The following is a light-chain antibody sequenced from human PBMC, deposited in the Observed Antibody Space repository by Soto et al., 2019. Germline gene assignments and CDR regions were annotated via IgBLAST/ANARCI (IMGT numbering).Light chain of an antibody. CDR3: SSYAGSLWV. J-gene: IGLJ3*02. V-gene: IGLV2-8*01. CDR2: EVS. Sequence: QSVLTQPPSASGSPGQSVNISCSGTSSDVGGYNYVSWYQQYPGKAPKLMIYEVSKRPSGVPDRFSGSKSGNTASLTVSGLQAEDEADYYCSSYAGSLWVFGGGTKLTVL. CDR1: SSDVGGYNY.